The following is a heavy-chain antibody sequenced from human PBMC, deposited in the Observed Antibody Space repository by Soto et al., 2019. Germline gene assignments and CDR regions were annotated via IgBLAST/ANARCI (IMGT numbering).Heavy chain of an antibody. V-gene: IGHV1-18*04. CDR2: IIPKLGSA. D-gene: IGHD2-15*01. Sequence: ASVKVSCKASGGGNLRDYRTTWVRRAPGQGLEWMGGIIPKLGSANYAQKLQGRVTMTTDTSTSTAYKELRSLRSDDTAVYYCARGGGGYCSGGSCYWDYWGQGTLVTVSS. J-gene: IGHJ4*02. CDR1: GGGNLRDYR. CDR3: ARGGGGYCSGGSCYWDY.